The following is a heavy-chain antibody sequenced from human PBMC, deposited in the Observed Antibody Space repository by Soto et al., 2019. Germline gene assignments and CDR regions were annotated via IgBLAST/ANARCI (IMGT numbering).Heavy chain of an antibody. V-gene: IGHV1-69*01. CDR1: GGTFSSHV. D-gene: IGHD3-10*01. J-gene: IGHJ4*02. CDR3: ARDLEFRDGNISHLDY. CDR2: IMPIIGTA. Sequence: QVQLVQSGAEVKKPGSSVKVSCKASGGTFSSHVFNWVGQAPGQGLEWRGGIMPIIGTANYAQKFQGRVTITADESTSTAYMELSSLRSEDTAVYYCARDLEFRDGNISHLDYWGQGTLVTVSS.